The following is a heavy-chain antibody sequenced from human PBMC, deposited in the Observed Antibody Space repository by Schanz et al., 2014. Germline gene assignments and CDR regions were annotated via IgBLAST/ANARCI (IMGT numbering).Heavy chain of an antibody. Sequence: EVQLVESGGGLVKPGGSLRLSCAASGFTFSNYTMYWVRQAPGKGLEWVSSITSTSRYIYYADSVKGRFTISRDNAKNSVYLQMNSLRVEDTAVYYCARYGFRKFGVVYGLAVWGQGTTVTVS. CDR1: GFTFSNYT. CDR2: ITSTSRYI. J-gene: IGHJ6*02. D-gene: IGHD3-3*01. CDR3: ARYGFRKFGVVYGLAV. V-gene: IGHV3-21*04.